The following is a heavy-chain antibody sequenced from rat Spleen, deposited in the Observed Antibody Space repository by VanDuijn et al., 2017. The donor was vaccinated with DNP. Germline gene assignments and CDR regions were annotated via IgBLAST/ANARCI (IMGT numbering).Heavy chain of an antibody. CDR2: ISSGGNT. V-gene: IGHV2S12*01. D-gene: IGHD1-7*01. CDR1: GFSLTTNG. Sequence: QVQLKESGPGLVQASETLSLTCTVSGFSLTTNGVSWVRQPPGKVLEWIAAISSGGNTYFNSALKSRLSISRDTSKSQVFLEMHSLQPEDTGTYYCTRHDYYFDYWGQGVMVTVSS. CDR3: TRHDYYFDY. J-gene: IGHJ2*01.